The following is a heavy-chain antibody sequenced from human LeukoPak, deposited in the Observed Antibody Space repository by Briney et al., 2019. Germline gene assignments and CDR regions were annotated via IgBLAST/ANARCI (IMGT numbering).Heavy chain of an antibody. CDR1: GFTFSSYW. V-gene: IGHV3-7*03. J-gene: IGHJ4*02. D-gene: IGHD6-19*01. CDR2: IKQDGSEK. Sequence: GGSLRLSRAASGFTFSSYWMSWVRQAPGKGPEWVANIKQDGSEKYYVDSVKGRFTISRDNAKNSLYLQMNSLRAEDTAVYYCARGYSSGWYRKGLWFDYWGQGTLVTVSS. CDR3: ARGYSSGWYRKGLWFDY.